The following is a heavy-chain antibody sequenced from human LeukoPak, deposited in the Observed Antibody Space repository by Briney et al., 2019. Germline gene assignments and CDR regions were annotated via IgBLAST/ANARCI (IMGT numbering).Heavy chain of an antibody. CDR1: GHTFTSYG. Sequence: ASVKVSCKASGHTFTSYGISWVRQAPGRGLEWMGWISAYNGNTNYAQKLQGRVTMTTDTSTSTAYMELRSLRSDDTAVYYCARGEGAVAPSAFDIWGQGTMVTVSS. V-gene: IGHV1-18*04. J-gene: IGHJ3*02. D-gene: IGHD6-19*01. CDR3: ARGEGAVAPSAFDI. CDR2: ISAYNGNT.